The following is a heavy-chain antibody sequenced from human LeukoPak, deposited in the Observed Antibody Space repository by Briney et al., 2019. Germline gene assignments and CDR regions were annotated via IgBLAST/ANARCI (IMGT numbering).Heavy chain of an antibody. V-gene: IGHV3-72*01. Sequence: PGGSLRLSCAASGFTFSAQYMDWVRQAPGKGLEWIGRIRTKANSYTTEYAASVKGRFTISRDDSQNSLYLQMNSLKSEDTAVYYCARVGGWVGSTDGFDAWGQGTMVIVSS. J-gene: IGHJ3*01. D-gene: IGHD1-26*01. CDR2: IRTKANSYTT. CDR3: ARVGGWVGSTDGFDA. CDR1: GFTFSAQY.